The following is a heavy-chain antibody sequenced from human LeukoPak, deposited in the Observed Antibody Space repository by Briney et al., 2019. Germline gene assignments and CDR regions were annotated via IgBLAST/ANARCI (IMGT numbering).Heavy chain of an antibody. J-gene: IGHJ3*02. Sequence: GASVKVSCKASGYTFTSYAMNWVRQAPGQGLEWMGWINTNTGNPTYAQGFTGRFVFSLDTSVSTAYLQISSLKAEDTAVYYCARDVVKIYYDSSGYYYFPDAFDIWGQGTMVTVSS. CDR3: ARDVVKIYYDSSGYYYFPDAFDI. D-gene: IGHD3-22*01. V-gene: IGHV7-4-1*02. CDR1: GYTFTSYA. CDR2: INTNTGNP.